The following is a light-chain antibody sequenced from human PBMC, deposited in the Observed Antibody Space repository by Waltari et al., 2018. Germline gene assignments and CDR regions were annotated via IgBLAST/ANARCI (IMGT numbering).Light chain of an antibody. CDR2: ATS. CDR1: QSVSSY. V-gene: IGKV1-39*01. Sequence: DIQMTQSPLSLSASVEGSVKITCRASQSVSSYLNWYQQRPGQAPNLLIYATSNLQSGVPSRFSGSGFETDFTLTISSLRPEDFAAYYCQQTYNTPWTFGQGTKVEIQ. J-gene: IGKJ1*01. CDR3: QQTYNTPWT.